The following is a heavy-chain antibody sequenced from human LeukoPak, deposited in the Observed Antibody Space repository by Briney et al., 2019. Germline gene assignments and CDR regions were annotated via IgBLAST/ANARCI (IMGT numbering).Heavy chain of an antibody. CDR3: AWRDEDIMAVNY. CDR1: GGSVSSGGYY. J-gene: IGHJ4*02. Sequence: PSETLSLTCTVSGGSVSSGGYYWSWIRQHPGKSLEWIGYICYSGSSYYNPSLKSRVTMSVDTSKVQFSLKLTSVTAADTAVYYCAWRDEDIMAVNYWGQGTLVTVSS. D-gene: IGHD5-12*01. V-gene: IGHV4-31*03. CDR2: ICYSGSS.